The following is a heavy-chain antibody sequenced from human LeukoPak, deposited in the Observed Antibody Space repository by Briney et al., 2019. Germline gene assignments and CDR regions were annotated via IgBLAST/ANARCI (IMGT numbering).Heavy chain of an antibody. J-gene: IGHJ4*02. CDR1: GFTFSSYA. D-gene: IGHD3-10*01. CDR2: ISGSGGST. CDR3: ATSRVLLWFGELLQWGFRY. Sequence: GGSLRLSCAASGFTFSSYAMSWVRQAPGKGLEWVSAISGSGGSTYYADSVKGRFTISSDNSKNTLYLQMNSLRAEDTAVYYCATSRVLLWFGELLQWGFRYWGQGTLVTVSS. V-gene: IGHV3-23*01.